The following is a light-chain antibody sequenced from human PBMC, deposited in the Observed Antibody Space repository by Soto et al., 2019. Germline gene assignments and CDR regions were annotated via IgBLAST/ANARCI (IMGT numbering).Light chain of an antibody. Sequence: QSVLTQPASVSGSPGQSVTISCTGTSSDVGGYNYVSWYQQHPGKAPKLMIYDVSNRPSGVSNRFSGSKSGNTASLTISGLQAEDEADYYSSSYTSSSTLGGVFGGGTKLTVL. J-gene: IGLJ2*01. CDR1: SSDVGGYNY. V-gene: IGLV2-14*01. CDR3: SSYTSSSTLGGV. CDR2: DVS.